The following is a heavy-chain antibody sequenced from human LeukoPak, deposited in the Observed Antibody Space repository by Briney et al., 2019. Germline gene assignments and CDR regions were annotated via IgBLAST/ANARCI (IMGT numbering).Heavy chain of an antibody. J-gene: IGHJ5*02. CDR3: ARGQYNWNDGENWFDP. Sequence: PSETLSPTCTVSGGSISSGGYYWSWIRQHPGKGLEWIGYIYYSGSTYYNPSLKSRVTISVDTSKNQFSLKLSSVTAADTAVYYCARGQYNWNDGENWFDPWGQGTLVTVSS. V-gene: IGHV4-31*03. CDR1: GGSISSGGYY. CDR2: IYYSGST. D-gene: IGHD1-1*01.